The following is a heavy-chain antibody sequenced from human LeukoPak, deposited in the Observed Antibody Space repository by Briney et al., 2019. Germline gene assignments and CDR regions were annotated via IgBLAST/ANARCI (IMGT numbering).Heavy chain of an antibody. CDR1: GGSFSGYY. J-gene: IGHJ4*02. CDR2: INHSGST. Sequence: SETLSLTCAVYGGSFSGYYWSWIRQPPGKGLEWIGEINHSGSTNYNPSLKSRVTISVDTSKNQFSLKLSPVTAADTAVYYCARVGSYGFCDYWGQGTLVTVSS. CDR3: ARVGSYGFCDY. D-gene: IGHD5-18*01. V-gene: IGHV4-34*01.